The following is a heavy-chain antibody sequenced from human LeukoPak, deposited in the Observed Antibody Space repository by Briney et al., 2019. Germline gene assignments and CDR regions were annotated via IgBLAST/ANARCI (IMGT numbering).Heavy chain of an antibody. CDR1: GGAISSYY. D-gene: IGHD2-21*01. J-gene: IGHJ4*02. CDR3: ARGTIVVPFDY. CDR2: IYYSGST. Sequence: SETLSLTCTVSGGAISSYYWSWIRQPPGKGLEWIGYIYYSGSTNYNPSLKSRVTISVDTSKNQFSLKLSSVTAADTAVYYCARGTIVVPFDYWGRGTLVTVSS. V-gene: IGHV4-59*01.